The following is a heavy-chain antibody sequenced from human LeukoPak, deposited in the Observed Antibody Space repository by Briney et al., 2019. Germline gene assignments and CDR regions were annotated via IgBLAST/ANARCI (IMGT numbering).Heavy chain of an antibody. Sequence: GGSLRLSCAASGFTFTDYWMHWVRQAPGKGLMWVARISGDGSTTSYADSVKGRFTISRDNSKNTLYLQMKSLRAEDTAVYYCARDRGGVLGAWGQGTLVTVSS. CDR2: ISGDGSTT. D-gene: IGHD3-16*01. V-gene: IGHV3-74*01. CDR3: ARDRGGVLGA. CDR1: GFTFTDYW. J-gene: IGHJ5*02.